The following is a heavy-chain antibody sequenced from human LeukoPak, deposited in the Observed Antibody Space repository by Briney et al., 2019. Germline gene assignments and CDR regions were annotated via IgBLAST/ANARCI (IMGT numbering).Heavy chain of an antibody. V-gene: IGHV3-30*02. CDR3: AKSCSGGSCFPDS. Sequence: GGSLRLSCAASGFTFSTYGMHWVRQTPRKGLEWVAFIRYDGSNKVYVDSVKGRFTISRDNSKNTLYLQMDSLRAEDTAVYYCAKSCSGGSCFPDSWGQGTLVTVSS. CDR2: IRYDGSNK. D-gene: IGHD2-15*01. J-gene: IGHJ4*02. CDR1: GFTFSTYG.